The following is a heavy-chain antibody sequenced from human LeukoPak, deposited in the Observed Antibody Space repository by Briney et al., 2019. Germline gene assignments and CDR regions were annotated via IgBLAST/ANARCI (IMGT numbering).Heavy chain of an antibody. V-gene: IGHV3-23*01. CDR3: AKALGSGTYLPHR. J-gene: IGHJ5*02. Sequence: PGGSLRLSCAASGFTFSSYAMTWVRQAPGKGLEWVSAISGSGDTTYDADSVKGRFTISRDNSRNTLYLQMNSLRAEDTAVYFCAKALGSGTYLPHRWGQGTLVTVSS. D-gene: IGHD3-10*01. CDR1: GFTFSSYA. CDR2: ISGSGDTT.